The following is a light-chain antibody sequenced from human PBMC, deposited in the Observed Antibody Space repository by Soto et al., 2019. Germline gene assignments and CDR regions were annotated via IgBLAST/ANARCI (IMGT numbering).Light chain of an antibody. CDR2: DAS. CDR3: QQRSNWPGT. J-gene: IGKJ3*01. CDR1: QSVGTY. Sequence: EIVLTQSPATRSLSLGERASLSCRARQSVGTYLAWYQQKPGEAPRLLIYDASNRATGIPARFGGSGYGSDFPLTINRLEPDDFAVYYRQQRSNWPGTFGPGTKVDIK. V-gene: IGKV3-11*01.